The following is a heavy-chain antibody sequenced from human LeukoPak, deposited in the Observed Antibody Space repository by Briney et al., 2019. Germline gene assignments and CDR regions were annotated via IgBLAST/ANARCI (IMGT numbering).Heavy chain of an antibody. D-gene: IGHD2-21*01. V-gene: IGHV3-7*01. Sequence: GGSLRLSCAPSVFTFSTLWMSWARQARGKGVEGVADIKADGSVKHYVDSVEGRFSISRDNARSSLYLQMNSLRAEDTAVYYCVRDSNYQRNSGGLYAHYDALDIWGQGTMVTVS. CDR1: VFTFSTLW. CDR3: VRDSNYQRNSGGLYAHYDALDI. CDR2: IKADGSVK. J-gene: IGHJ3*02.